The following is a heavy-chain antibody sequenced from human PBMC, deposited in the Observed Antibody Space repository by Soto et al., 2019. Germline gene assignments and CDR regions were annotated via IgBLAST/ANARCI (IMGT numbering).Heavy chain of an antibody. D-gene: IGHD3-9*01. V-gene: IGHV3-21*01. CDR2: ISSSSSYI. CDR1: GFTFSSYS. J-gene: IGHJ5*02. CDR3: ARDLRDYDILTGYSSTP. Sequence: GGSLRLSCAASGFTFSSYSMNWVRQAPGKGLEWVSSISSSSSYIYYADSVKGRFTISRDNAKNSLYLQMNSLRAEDTAVYYCARDLRDYDILTGYSSTPWGQGTLVTVSS.